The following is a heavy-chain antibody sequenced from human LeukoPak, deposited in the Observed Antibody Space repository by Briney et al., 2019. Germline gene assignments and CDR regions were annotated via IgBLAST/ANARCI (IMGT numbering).Heavy chain of an antibody. CDR1: GGSISITSYY. D-gene: IGHD2-2*01. CDR3: ARGPPDCSSTSCYAFDAFDI. CDR2: MYSSGST. J-gene: IGHJ3*02. V-gene: IGHV4-39*07. Sequence: PSETLPLTCTVSGGSISITSYYWGWIRQPPGKGLEWIGSMYSSGSTYYNPSLKSRVTISVDTSKNQFSLKLSSVTAADTAVYYCARGPPDCSSTSCYAFDAFDIWGQGTMVTVSS.